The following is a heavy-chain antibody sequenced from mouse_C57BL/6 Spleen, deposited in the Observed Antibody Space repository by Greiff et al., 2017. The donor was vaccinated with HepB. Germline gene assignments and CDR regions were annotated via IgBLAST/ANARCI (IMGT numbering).Heavy chain of an antibody. Sequence: QVQLQQSGPELVKPGASVKISCKASGYAFSSSWMNWVKQRPGKGLEWIGRIYPGDGDTNYNGKFKGKATLTADKSSSTAYMQLSSLTSEDSAVYFCARSTPYGSSYRSYWYFDVWGTGTTVTVSS. CDR2: IYPGDGDT. V-gene: IGHV1-82*01. J-gene: IGHJ1*03. CDR1: GYAFSSSW. CDR3: ARSTPYGSSYRSYWYFDV. D-gene: IGHD1-1*01.